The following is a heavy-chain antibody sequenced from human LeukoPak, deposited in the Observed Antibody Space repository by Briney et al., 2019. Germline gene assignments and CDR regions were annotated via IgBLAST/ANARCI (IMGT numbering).Heavy chain of an antibody. CDR3: AKVGNSWDFDY. Sequence: GGSLRLSCAASGFTFSSYAMHWVRQAPGKGLEWVALISYDGSNKYYADSVKGRFTISRDNSKNTLYLQMNSLRGEDTAVYYCAKVGNSWDFDYWGQGTLVTVSS. D-gene: IGHD6-13*01. CDR1: GFTFSSYA. J-gene: IGHJ4*02. CDR2: ISYDGSNK. V-gene: IGHV3-30*18.